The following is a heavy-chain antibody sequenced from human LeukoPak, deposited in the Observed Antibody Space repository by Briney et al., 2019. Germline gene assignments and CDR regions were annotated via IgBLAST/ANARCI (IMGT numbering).Heavy chain of an antibody. V-gene: IGHV4-39*01. Sequence: SETLSLTCTVSGGSISSSSYYWGWIRQPPGKGLEWIGSIYCSGSTYYNPSLKSRVTISVDTSKNQFSLKLSSVTAADTAVYYCARLIMWGIAALYWYFDLWGRGTLVTVSS. J-gene: IGHJ2*01. CDR1: GGSISSSSYY. CDR3: ARLIMWGIAALYWYFDL. CDR2: IYCSGST. D-gene: IGHD6-13*01.